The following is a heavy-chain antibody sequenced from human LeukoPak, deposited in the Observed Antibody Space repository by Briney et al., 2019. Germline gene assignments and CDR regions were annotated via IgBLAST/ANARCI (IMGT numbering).Heavy chain of an antibody. D-gene: IGHD3-10*01. V-gene: IGHV3-23*01. CDR3: AKDRVPAVGRFGPPFYGMDV. CDR2: ISGSGGST. J-gene: IGHJ6*02. CDR1: GFTFSSYA. Sequence: GGSLRLSCAASGFTFSSYAMSWVRRAPGKGLEWVSAISGSGGSTYYADSVKGRFTISRDNSKNTLYLQMNSLRAEDTAVYYCAKDRVPAVGRFGPPFYGMDVWGQGTTVTVSS.